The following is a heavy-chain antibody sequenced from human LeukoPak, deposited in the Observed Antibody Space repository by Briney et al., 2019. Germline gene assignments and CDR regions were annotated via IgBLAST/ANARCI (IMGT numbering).Heavy chain of an antibody. Sequence: SETLSLTCTVSGGSISSSGYYWGWIRQPPGKGLEWVGAIYYSGSTYYNASLKSRVTMSVDTSKNQFSLRLSSVTAADTAVYYCARTRGYTYGWYYFDYWGQGTLVTVSS. CDR1: GGSISSSGYY. CDR3: ARTRGYTYGWYYFDY. D-gene: IGHD5-18*01. V-gene: IGHV4-39*01. CDR2: IYYSGST. J-gene: IGHJ4*02.